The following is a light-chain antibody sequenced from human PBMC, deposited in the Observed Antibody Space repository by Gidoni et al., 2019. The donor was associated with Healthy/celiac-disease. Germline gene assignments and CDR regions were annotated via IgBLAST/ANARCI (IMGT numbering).Light chain of an antibody. J-gene: IGLJ2*01. CDR1: SSNIGSNY. V-gene: IGLV1-47*01. Sequence: QSVLTQPPSPSGTPGQRVTISCSGSSSNIGSNYVYWYQQLPGTAPKLLIYRNKQRPSGVPDRFSGSKSGTSATLAISGLRSEDEADYYCAAWDDSLSGVVFGGGTKLTVL. CDR3: AAWDDSLSGVV. CDR2: RNK.